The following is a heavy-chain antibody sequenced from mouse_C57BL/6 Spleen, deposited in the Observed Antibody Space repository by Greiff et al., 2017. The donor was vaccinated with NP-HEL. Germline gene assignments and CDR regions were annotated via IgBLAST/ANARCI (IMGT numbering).Heavy chain of an antibody. CDR2: IHPNSGST. D-gene: IGHD3-2*02. Sequence: QVQLQQSGAELVKPGASVKLSCKASGYTFTSYWMHWVKQRPGQGLEWIGMIHPNSGSTNYNEKFKSKATLTVDKSSSTAYMQLSSLTSEDSAVYYCARSYTDSSGSWFAYWGQGTLVTVSA. CDR3: ARSYTDSSGSWFAY. CDR1: GYTFTSYW. J-gene: IGHJ3*01. V-gene: IGHV1-64*01.